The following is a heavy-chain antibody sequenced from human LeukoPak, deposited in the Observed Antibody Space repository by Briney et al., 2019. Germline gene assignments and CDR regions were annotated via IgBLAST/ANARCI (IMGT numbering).Heavy chain of an antibody. CDR3: AHTPYAGSYSIDY. J-gene: IGHJ4*02. D-gene: IGHD1-26*01. CDR2: SRNKAQRCTI. V-gene: IGHV3-72*01. CDR1: ELIFSDHY. Sequence: GGSLRLSCAVSELIFSDHYIDWVRQGPGKGLEWVGRSRNKAQRCTIYYAAPVKRRFTISRDDSKNSPYLRMASLQTQDPAVYYCAHTPYAGSYSIDYGGQGTLVTVS.